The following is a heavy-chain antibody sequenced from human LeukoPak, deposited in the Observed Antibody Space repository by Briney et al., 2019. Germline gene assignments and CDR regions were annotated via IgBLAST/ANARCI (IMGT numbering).Heavy chain of an antibody. CDR1: GGSISSSSYY. CDR2: INHSGST. V-gene: IGHV4-39*07. D-gene: IGHD3-16*01. J-gene: IGHJ4*02. Sequence: SETLSLTCTVSGGSISSSSYYWGWIRQPPGKGLEWIGEINHSGSTNYNPSLKSRVTISVDTSKNQFSLKLSSVTAADTAVYYCARGYVSFDYWGQGTLVTVSS. CDR3: ARGYVSFDY.